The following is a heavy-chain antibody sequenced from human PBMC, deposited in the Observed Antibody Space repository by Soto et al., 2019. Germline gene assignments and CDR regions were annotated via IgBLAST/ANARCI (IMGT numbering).Heavy chain of an antibody. CDR1: GYTFTSYG. CDR2: ISAYNGNT. V-gene: IGHV1-18*01. CDR3: ARDLVPGYTGYSDY. J-gene: IGHJ4*02. Sequence: ASVKVSCKASGYTFTSYGISWVRQAPGQGLEWMGWISAYNGNTNFAQKLQGRVSLTTDTSSTTAYMELRSLTSDDTAVYYCARDLVPGYTGYSDYWGQGTLVTVSS. D-gene: IGHD5-12*01.